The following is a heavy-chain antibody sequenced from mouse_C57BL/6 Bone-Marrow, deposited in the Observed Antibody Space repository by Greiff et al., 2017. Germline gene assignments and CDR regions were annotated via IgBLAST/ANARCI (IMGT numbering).Heavy chain of an antibody. Sequence: EVKLEESGPGLVKPSQTVFLTCTVTGISITTGNYRWSWIRQFPGNKLEWIGYIYYSGTIPYNPSLTSRTTITRDTPKNQFFLEMNSLTAEDTATYYCAREGGLYYGNYSWYFDVWGTGTTVTVSS. D-gene: IGHD2-1*01. CDR3: AREGGLYYGNYSWYFDV. V-gene: IGHV3-5*01. CDR2: IYYSGTI. CDR1: GISITTGNYR. J-gene: IGHJ1*03.